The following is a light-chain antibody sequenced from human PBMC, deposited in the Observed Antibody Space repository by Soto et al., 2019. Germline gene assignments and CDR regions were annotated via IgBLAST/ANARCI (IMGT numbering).Light chain of an antibody. V-gene: IGKV3-11*01. CDR2: GAS. CDR1: QSISTTF. J-gene: IGKJ5*01. CDR3: QQRSNWPHSIT. Sequence: EIVLKQSPGTLSLSPGERATLSCRASQSISTTFLVWYQQRPGQAPRLLIYGASTRATGIPARFSGSGSETGFTLTISSLEPEDFAVYYCQQRSNWPHSITFGQGTRLEIK.